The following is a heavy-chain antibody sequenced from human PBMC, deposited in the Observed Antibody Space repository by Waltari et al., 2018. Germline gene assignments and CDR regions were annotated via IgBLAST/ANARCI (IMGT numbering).Heavy chain of an antibody. CDR3: ARDYRGDYVWDY. Sequence: QVQLVQSGDEVKSPGASVRVSCKGSGYPFTNFGFSWVRQAPGQGLEWMGWSGSHNGDTNDVPKFKGRVTMTTYTSTNTAYMELRSLTSDDTAIYYCARDYRGDYVWDYCVLGTLVTVSS. D-gene: IGHD4-17*01. J-gene: IGHJ4*02. CDR2: SGSHNGDT. V-gene: IGHV1-18*01. CDR1: GYPFTNFG.